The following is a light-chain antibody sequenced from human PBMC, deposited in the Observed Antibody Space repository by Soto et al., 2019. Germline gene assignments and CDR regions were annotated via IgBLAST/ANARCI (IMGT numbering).Light chain of an antibody. J-gene: IGKJ1*01. CDR3: HQYGGSPTWT. CDR1: QTVSSSY. V-gene: IGKV3-20*01. CDR2: GAS. Sequence: EIVLTQSPGTLSLSPGERATLSCRASQTVSSSYLAWYQQKPGQAPRLLIYGASSRATGIPDRFSGSGSGTDFSLTISRLEPEDFAVYYCHQYGGSPTWTFGQGTKVE.